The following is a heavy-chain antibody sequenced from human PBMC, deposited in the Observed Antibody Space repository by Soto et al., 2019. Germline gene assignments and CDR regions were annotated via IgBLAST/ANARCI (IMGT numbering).Heavy chain of an antibody. CDR3: TAGRGPTTGIDY. J-gene: IGHJ4*02. V-gene: IGHV4-39*01. Sequence: QLQLQESGPGLVKPSETLSLTCTVSGGSISSSSYWWGWIRQSPSMRLDWIGSAYSSGSTYYSPSLKSRVTISLRTSKNQFSLKMTSVTAADTAVYSCTAGRGPTTGIDYWGQGTLVTVSS. CDR2: AYSSGST. D-gene: IGHD3-10*01. CDR1: GGSISSSSYW.